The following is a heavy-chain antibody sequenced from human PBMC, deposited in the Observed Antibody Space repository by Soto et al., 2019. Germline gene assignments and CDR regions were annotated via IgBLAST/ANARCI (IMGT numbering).Heavy chain of an antibody. CDR2: IIPVFGTA. CDR1: GGIFNNYA. Sequence: QVQLVQSGAEVKKPGSSVKVSCKASGGIFNNYAISWVRQAPGQGLEWMGGIIPVFGTADYAQKFQGRVTITADESTSTAYMALSSLRSEDTAVYYCATGGGYYYDRSGHSAWFWGQGTLVTVSS. V-gene: IGHV1-69*01. CDR3: ATGGGYYYDRSGHSAWF. D-gene: IGHD3-22*01. J-gene: IGHJ4*01.